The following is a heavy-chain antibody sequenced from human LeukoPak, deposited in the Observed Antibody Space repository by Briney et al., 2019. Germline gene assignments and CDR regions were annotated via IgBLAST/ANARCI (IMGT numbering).Heavy chain of an antibody. D-gene: IGHD3-10*01. V-gene: IGHV1-2*02. CDR2: INPNSGGT. CDR1: GYAFTDFY. CDR3: ARDLDYGSGSFSN. J-gene: IGHJ4*02. Sequence: ASVKVSCKASGYAFTDFYIHWVRQAPGQGLEWMGWINPNSGGTTYAQKFQGRVTMTTDTSISTAYLELNGLRSDDTAVYHCARDLDYGSGSFSNWGQGAIVTVSS.